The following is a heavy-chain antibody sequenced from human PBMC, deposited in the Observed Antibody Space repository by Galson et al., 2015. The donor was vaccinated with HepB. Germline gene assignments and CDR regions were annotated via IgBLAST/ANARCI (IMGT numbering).Heavy chain of an antibody. CDR1: GFTLSSYA. Sequence: SLRLSCAASGFTLSSYAMHWVRQAPGKGLEWVAVISYDGSNKYYADSVKGRFTISRDNSKNTLYLQMNSLRAEDTAVYYCARVSPNYDILTGPFDYWGQGTLVTVSS. V-gene: IGHV3-30*04. CDR2: ISYDGSNK. D-gene: IGHD3-9*01. CDR3: ARVSPNYDILTGPFDY. J-gene: IGHJ4*02.